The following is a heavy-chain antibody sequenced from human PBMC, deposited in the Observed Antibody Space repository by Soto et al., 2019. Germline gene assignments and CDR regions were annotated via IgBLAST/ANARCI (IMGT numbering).Heavy chain of an antibody. D-gene: IGHD6-19*01. CDR2: IYYSGST. CDR3: ARDGGESSGWSAGLFGY. V-gene: IGHV4-59*01. CDR1: GGSISSYY. Sequence: SETLSLTCTVSGGSISSYYWSWIRQPPGKGLEWIGYIYYSGSTNYNPSLKSRVTISVDTSKNQFSLKLSSVTAADTAVYYCARDGGESSGWSAGLFGYWGQGTLVTVSS. J-gene: IGHJ4*02.